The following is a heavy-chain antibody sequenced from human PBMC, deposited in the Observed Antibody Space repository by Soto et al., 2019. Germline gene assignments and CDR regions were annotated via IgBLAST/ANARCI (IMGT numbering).Heavy chain of an antibody. CDR1: GGSISSGGYS. CDR2: IYHSGTT. CDR3: ARQPILCSFDP. Sequence: SETLSLTCAVSGGSISSGGYSWSWIRQPPGKGLEWIGYIYHSGTTYYNPSLKSRVTISVDRSKNQFSLKLSSVTAADTAVYYCARQPILCSFDPWGQGTLVTVSS. V-gene: IGHV4-30-2*01. J-gene: IGHJ5*02. D-gene: IGHD2-21*01.